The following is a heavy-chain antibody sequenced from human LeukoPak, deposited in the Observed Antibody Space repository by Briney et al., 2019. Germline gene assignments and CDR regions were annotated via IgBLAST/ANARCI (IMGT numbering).Heavy chain of an antibody. CDR1: GFTFSSYG. D-gene: IGHD6-19*01. J-gene: IGHJ5*02. CDR2: ISYDGSNK. V-gene: IGHV3-30*18. CDR3: AKGEGPAVAGTGSRFDP. Sequence: GGSLRLSCAASGFTFSSYGMHWVRQAPGKGLEWVAVISYDGSNKYYADSVKGRFTISRDNSKNTLYLQMNSLRAEDTAVYYCAKGEGPAVAGTGSRFDPWGQGTLVTVSS.